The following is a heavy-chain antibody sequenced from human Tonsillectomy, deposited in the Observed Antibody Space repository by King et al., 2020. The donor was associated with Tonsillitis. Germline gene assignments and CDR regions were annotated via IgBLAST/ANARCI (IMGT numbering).Heavy chain of an antibody. V-gene: IGHV3-21*01. Sequence: VQLVESGGGLVKPGGSLRLSYVASGFTFSSYTMNWVRQAPGKGLEWVSYIRSSSSYIYYADSVKGRFTISRDNAKNSLYLQMNSLRAEDTAVYYCAREAVATGFDIWGQGTMVTVSS. D-gene: IGHD5-12*01. CDR1: GFTFSSYT. CDR3: AREAVATGFDI. J-gene: IGHJ3*02. CDR2: IRSSSSYI.